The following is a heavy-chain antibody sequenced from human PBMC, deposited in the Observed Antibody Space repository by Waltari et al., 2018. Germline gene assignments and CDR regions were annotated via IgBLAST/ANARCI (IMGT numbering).Heavy chain of an antibody. CDR3: ARDPPGVAAAGPGRG. J-gene: IGHJ4*02. CDR2: IYSSGST. V-gene: IGHV3-66*02. D-gene: IGHD6-25*01. CDR1: GITVGNNY. Sequence: EVQLVESGGGLVQPGGSLRLSCAASGITVGNNYMSWVRQAPGKVLELISLIYSSGSTYYADSVKGRFTISRDNSKNTLYLQMNSLRSEDTAVYFCARDPPGVAAAGPGRGWGQGTLVTVSS.